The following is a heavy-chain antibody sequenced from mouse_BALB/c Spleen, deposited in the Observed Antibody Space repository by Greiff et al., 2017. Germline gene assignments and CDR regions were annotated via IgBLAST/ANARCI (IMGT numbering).Heavy chain of an antibody. CDR3: AKRGGYYYYGSSYENYAMDY. Sequence: VKLVESGLGLVAPSQSLSITCTVSGFSLTSYGVSWVRQPPGKGLEWLGVIWGDGSTNYHSALISRLSISKDNSKSQVFLKLNSLQTDDTATYYCAKRGGYYYYGSSYENYAMDYWGQGTSGTVSS. CDR1: GFSLTSYG. J-gene: IGHJ4*01. D-gene: IGHD1-1*01. V-gene: IGHV2-3*01. CDR2: IWGDGST.